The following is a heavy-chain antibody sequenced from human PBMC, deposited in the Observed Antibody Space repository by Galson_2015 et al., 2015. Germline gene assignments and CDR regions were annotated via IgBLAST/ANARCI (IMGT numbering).Heavy chain of an antibody. Sequence: SLRLSCAASGFTFSSYGMHWVRQAPGKGLEWVAVIWYDGSNKYYADSVKGRFTISRDNSKNTLYLQMNSLRAEDTAVYYCARARSLEWLSLVGPSLPPFDIWGQGTMVTVSS. CDR2: IWYDGSNK. CDR3: ARARSLEWLSLVGPSLPPFDI. V-gene: IGHV3-33*01. J-gene: IGHJ3*02. D-gene: IGHD3-3*01. CDR1: GFTFSSYG.